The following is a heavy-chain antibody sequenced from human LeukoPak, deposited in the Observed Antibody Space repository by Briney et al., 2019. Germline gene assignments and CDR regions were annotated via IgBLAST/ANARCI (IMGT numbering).Heavy chain of an antibody. CDR2: IGGSGGST. D-gene: IGHD3-10*01. J-gene: IGHJ4*02. CDR1: GFTFSSYT. V-gene: IGHV3-23*01. CDR3: AKVDWFGELFKFDY. Sequence: GGSLRLSCAASGFTFSSYTMSWVRQTPGKGLEWVSTIGGSGGSTYYADSVKSRFTISRDNSKNTLYLQMNSLRAEDTAVYYCAKVDWFGELFKFDYWGQGTLVTVSS.